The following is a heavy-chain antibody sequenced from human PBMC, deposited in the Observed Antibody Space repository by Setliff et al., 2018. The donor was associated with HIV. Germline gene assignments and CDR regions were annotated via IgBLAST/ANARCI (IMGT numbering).Heavy chain of an antibody. V-gene: IGHV4-39*01. CDR2: IYYTCST. CDR3: ARIVRWELVATSTFFYYYMDV. CDR1: GASISSSSHH. J-gene: IGHJ6*03. Sequence: PSETLSLTCTVSGASISSSSHHWAWIRQPPGKGLEYIGNIYYTCSTHHNPSLESRVANSVDTSKNHFSLKLSSVTAADTAVYYCARIVRWELVATSTFFYYYMDVWGKGTTVTVSS. D-gene: IGHD1-26*01.